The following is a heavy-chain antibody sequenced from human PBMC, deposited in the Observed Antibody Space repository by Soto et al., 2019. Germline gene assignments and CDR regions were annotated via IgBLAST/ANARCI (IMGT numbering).Heavy chain of an antibody. CDR2: ISYDGSNK. CDR3: ARNDYADYQRGGIIDY. J-gene: IGHJ4*02. V-gene: IGHV3-30-3*01. Sequence: QVQLVESAGGVVQPGRSLRLSCAASGFTFSSYSMHWVRQAQGKGLGWVAVISYDGSNKYYGDSVKGRCTISRDDSKNRVYMQMNSLRAEDTAVYYCARNDYADYQRGGIIDYWGQGTLITVSS. D-gene: IGHD4-17*01. CDR1: GFTFSSYS.